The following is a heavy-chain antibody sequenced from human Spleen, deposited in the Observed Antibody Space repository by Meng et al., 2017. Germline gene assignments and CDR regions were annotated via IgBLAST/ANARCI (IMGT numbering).Heavy chain of an antibody. V-gene: IGHV1-18*01. CDR3: VKHSSDWSLDS. CDR2: IHPSGHP. CDR1: GYTYTDYQ. D-gene: IGHD6-19*01. Sequence: QVQLVQSGAEGKKPGDSGKVSCKASGYTYTDYQTDWVRQAPGQGLEWMGWIHPSGHPTYAQKFQGRVTMTIDTSTTTASMELRSLRSDDSALYYCVKHSSDWSLDSWGQGTLVTVSS. J-gene: IGHJ4*02.